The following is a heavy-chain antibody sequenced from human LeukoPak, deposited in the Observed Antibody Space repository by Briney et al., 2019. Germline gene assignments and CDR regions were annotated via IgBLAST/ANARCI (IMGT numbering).Heavy chain of an antibody. V-gene: IGHV1-24*01. Sequence: ASVKLSCKVSGYTLTELSMHWVRQAPGKGLEWMGGFDPEDGETIYAQKFQGRVTMTEDTSTDTAYVELSSLRSEDTAVYYCATASYDSSGYYRGYFDYWGQGTLVTVSS. CDR1: GYTLTELS. D-gene: IGHD3-22*01. CDR2: FDPEDGET. J-gene: IGHJ4*02. CDR3: ATASYDSSGYYRGYFDY.